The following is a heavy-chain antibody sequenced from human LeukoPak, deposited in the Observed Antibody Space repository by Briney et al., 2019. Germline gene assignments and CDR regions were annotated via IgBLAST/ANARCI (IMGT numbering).Heavy chain of an antibody. CDR2: INHSGST. CDR3: ATKGWEREKWFDP. Sequence: PSETLSLTCAVYGGSFSGYYWSWIRQPPGKGLEWIGEINHSGSTNYNPSLKSRVTISVDTSKNQFSLKLSSVTAADTAVYYCATKGWEREKWFDPWGQGTLVTVSS. V-gene: IGHV4-34*01. D-gene: IGHD1-26*01. J-gene: IGHJ5*02. CDR1: GGSFSGYY.